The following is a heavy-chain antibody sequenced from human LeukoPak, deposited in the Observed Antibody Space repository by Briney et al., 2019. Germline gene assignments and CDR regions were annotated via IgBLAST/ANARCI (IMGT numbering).Heavy chain of an antibody. CDR2: INHSGRT. V-gene: IGHV4-34*01. D-gene: IGHD6-19*01. CDR1: GGSFSGYY. Sequence: SETLSLTCAVYGGSFSGYYGSWIRQPPGKGLEGIGEINHSGRTIYNPSLKSRVTISVDTSKNQFSLKLSSVTAADTAVYYCARGKQWLINLFDYWGQGTLVTVSS. CDR3: ARGKQWLINLFDY. J-gene: IGHJ4*02.